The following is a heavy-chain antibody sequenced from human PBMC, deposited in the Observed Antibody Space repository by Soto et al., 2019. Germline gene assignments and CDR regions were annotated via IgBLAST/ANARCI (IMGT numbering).Heavy chain of an antibody. CDR1: GFTFDDYA. Sequence: EVQLVESGGGLVQPGRSLRLSCAASGFTFDDYAMHWVRQAPGKGLEWVSGISWNSGSIGYVDSVKGRFTISRDNAKNSLYLQMNSLSAEATALYYCAKGMVDYGDYSYYYYMDGWGKGTTVTVSS. J-gene: IGHJ6*03. CDR3: AKGMVDYGDYSYYYYMDG. CDR2: ISWNSGSI. V-gene: IGHV3-9*01. D-gene: IGHD4-17*01.